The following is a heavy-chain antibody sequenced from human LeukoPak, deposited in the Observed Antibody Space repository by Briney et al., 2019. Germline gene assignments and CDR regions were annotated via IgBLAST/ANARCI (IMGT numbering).Heavy chain of an antibody. CDR2: ISAYNGNT. V-gene: IGHV1-18*01. Sequence: ASVKLSCKASGYTFTSYGISWVRQAPGQGLEWMGWISAYNGNTNYAQKLQGRVTMTTDTSTSTAYMELRSLRSDDTAVYYCAREGVHDFWSGYYLYDWGQGTLVTVSS. CDR3: AREGVHDFWSGYYLYD. D-gene: IGHD3-3*01. CDR1: GYTFTSYG. J-gene: IGHJ4*02.